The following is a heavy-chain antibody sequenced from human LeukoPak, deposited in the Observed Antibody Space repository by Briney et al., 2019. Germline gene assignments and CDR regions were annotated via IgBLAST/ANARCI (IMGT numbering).Heavy chain of an antibody. CDR2: TQQGGSVK. Sequence: GGSLRLSCVGSGFIFTNYWMTWVRQAPGKGLEWVANTQQGGSVKSYVDSVKGRFTISRDNAKSSLYLQMNSLRVEDTAVYYCATYSTRNAREFQSWGQGTLVTVSS. V-gene: IGHV3-7*01. CDR3: ATYSTRNAREFQS. D-gene: IGHD4-11*01. J-gene: IGHJ1*01. CDR1: GFIFTNYW.